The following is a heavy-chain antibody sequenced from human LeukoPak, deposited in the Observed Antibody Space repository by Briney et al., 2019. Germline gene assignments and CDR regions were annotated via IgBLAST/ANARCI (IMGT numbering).Heavy chain of an antibody. V-gene: IGHV4-59*01. CDR1: GGSISSYY. D-gene: IGHD3-22*01. Sequence: SETLSLTCTVSGGSISSYYWSWIRQPPGKGLEWIGYIYNSGSTNYNPSLKSRVTISIDTSKNQFSLKLSSVTAADTAVYYCARSSQNFYWGDSSGYYFDYWGQGTLVTVSS. J-gene: IGHJ4*02. CDR3: ARSSQNFYWGDSSGYYFDY. CDR2: IYNSGST.